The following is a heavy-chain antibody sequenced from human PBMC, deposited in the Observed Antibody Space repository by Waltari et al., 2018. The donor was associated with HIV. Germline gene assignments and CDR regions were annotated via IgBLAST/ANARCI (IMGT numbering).Heavy chain of an antibody. CDR2: IYYSGST. CDR3: ARDYYDSSGSSYGMDV. V-gene: IGHV4-59*01. D-gene: IGHD3-22*01. CDR1: GGSISSYY. Sequence: QVQLQESGPGLVKPSETLSLTCTVSGGSISSYYWSWNRRPPGKGLEWIGYIYYSGSTNYNPSLKSRVTISVDTSKNQFFLKLSSVTAADTAVYYCARDYYDSSGSSYGMDVWGQGTTVTVSS. J-gene: IGHJ6*02.